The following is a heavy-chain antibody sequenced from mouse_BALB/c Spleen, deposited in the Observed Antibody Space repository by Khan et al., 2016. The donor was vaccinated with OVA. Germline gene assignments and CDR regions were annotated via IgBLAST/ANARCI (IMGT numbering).Heavy chain of an antibody. CDR2: ICRDGSS. CDR1: GFSLTSYC. V-gene: IGHV2-6*02. J-gene: IGHJ4*01. CDR3: ARNNTSTLYAMDY. Sequence: VQLVESGPGLVAPSQSLSITCTISGFSLTSYCVHWVRQPPGQGLEWLVVICRDGSSTDNSALKSRMSICKDNYYSQVFLKMNSIQTDDTAMDYCARNNTSTLYAMDYWGQGTSVTVSS. D-gene: IGHD2-10*02.